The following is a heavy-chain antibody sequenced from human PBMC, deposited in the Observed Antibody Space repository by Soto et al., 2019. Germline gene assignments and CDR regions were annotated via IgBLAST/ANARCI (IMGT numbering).Heavy chain of an antibody. CDR3: AKERGVPYASDI. Sequence: QVQLVESGGGVVQPGRSLRLSCAASGFTSSSFVIHWVRQAPGKGLEWLAVISSDGNNQYYADSVKGRFTISRDNSKNTMYLQVNSLRAEDTAVYFCAKERGVPYASDIWGQGTMVTVSS. J-gene: IGHJ3*02. CDR1: GFTSSSFV. V-gene: IGHV3-30*18. CDR2: ISSDGNNQ. D-gene: IGHD3-10*01.